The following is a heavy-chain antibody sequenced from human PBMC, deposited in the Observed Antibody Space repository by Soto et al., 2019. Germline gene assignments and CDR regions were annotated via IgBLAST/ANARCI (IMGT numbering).Heavy chain of an antibody. D-gene: IGHD1-1*01. V-gene: IGHV1-69*13. J-gene: IGHJ6*02. CDR3: AREIGTWYYYYGSDV. CDR2: IIPIFGTA. CDR1: GGTFSSYA. Sequence: SSVKVSCKASGGTFSSYAISWVRQAPGQGLEWMGGIIPIFGTANYAQKFQGRVTITADESTSTAYMELSSLRSEDTAVDYCAREIGTWYYYYGSDVWRQGTTVTVSS.